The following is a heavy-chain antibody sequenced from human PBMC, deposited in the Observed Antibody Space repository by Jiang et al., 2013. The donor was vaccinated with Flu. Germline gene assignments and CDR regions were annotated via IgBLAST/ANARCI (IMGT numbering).Heavy chain of an antibody. CDR2: IYYSGST. D-gene: IGHD3-10*01. CDR3: ARQPWKGSTVGGSGTDF. J-gene: IGHJ4*02. CDR1: GGSVQQFHSL. V-gene: IGHV4-39*01. Sequence: TCTVSGGSVQQFHSLLGRGSAQPPTGRGVEWVGSIYYSGSTYYSRPSRSRVSVSVDTSKNQFSLNLRSVTAADTAVYFCARQPWKGSTVGGSGTDFWGQGKLVIVSS.